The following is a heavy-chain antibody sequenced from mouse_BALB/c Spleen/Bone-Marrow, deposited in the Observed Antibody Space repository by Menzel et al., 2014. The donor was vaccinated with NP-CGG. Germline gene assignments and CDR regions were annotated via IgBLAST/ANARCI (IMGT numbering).Heavy chain of an antibody. J-gene: IGHJ4*01. CDR2: IYPGDGDT. CDR1: GYAFSYSW. CDR3: ARSDGYRAMDY. V-gene: IGHV1-82*01. D-gene: IGHD2-3*01. Sequence: LVESRPELVKPGASVKISCKASGYAFSYSWMNWVKQRPGQGLEWIGRIYPGDGDTYYNGKFKGRATLTADKSSSTAYMQLSSLTSVDSAVYFCARSDGYRAMDYWGQGSSVTVSS.